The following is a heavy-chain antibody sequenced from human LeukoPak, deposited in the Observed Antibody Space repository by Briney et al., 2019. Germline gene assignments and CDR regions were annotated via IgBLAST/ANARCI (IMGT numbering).Heavy chain of an antibody. CDR2: IYHSGST. D-gene: IGHD4-11*01. CDR3: ARGERSNYSNYVFRRGFD. V-gene: IGHV4-38-2*01. CDR1: GYSISSGYY. Sequence: KPSETLSLTCAVSGYSISSGYYWGWIRQPPGKGLEWIGSIYHSGSTYYNPSLKSRVTISVDTSKNQFSLKLSSVTAADTAVYYCARGERSNYSNYVFRRGFDWGQGTLVTVSS. J-gene: IGHJ4*02.